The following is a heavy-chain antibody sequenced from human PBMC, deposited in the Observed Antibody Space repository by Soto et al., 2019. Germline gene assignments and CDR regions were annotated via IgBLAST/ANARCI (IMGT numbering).Heavy chain of an antibody. CDR3: ARGAAAGHHGYFDL. V-gene: IGHV1-69*01. Sequence: QVQLVQSGAEVKKPGSSVKVSCKASGGTFSSYAISWVRQAPGQGLEWMGGIIPIFGTANYAQKFQGRVTITADESTSTAYMERSSLRSEDTAVYYCARGAAAGHHGYFDLWGRGTLVTVSS. D-gene: IGHD6-13*01. CDR1: GGTFSSYA. J-gene: IGHJ2*01. CDR2: IIPIFGTA.